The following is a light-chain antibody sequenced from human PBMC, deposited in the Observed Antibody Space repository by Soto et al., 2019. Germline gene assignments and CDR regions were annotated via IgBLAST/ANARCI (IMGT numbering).Light chain of an antibody. CDR1: TGAVTSGYY. V-gene: IGLV7-43*01. J-gene: IGLJ2*01. CDR2: STD. CDR3: LLYFGGYVV. Sequence: QAVVTQEPLLTVSPGGTVTLTCASSTGAVTSGYYPNWVQQKPGQTPRALIYSTDNKHSWTPARFSGSLLGGKAALTLSGAQPEDEAEYYCLLYFGGYVVFGGGTKLTVL.